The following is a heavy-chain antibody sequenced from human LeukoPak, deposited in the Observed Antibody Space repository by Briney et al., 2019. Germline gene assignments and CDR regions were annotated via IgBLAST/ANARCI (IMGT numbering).Heavy chain of an antibody. CDR1: GFTFSSYE. CDR3: ARDGYYYDSSGEMGDY. Sequence: PGGSLRLSCAASGFTFSSYEMNWVRQAPGKGLEWVSYISSSGSTIYYADSVKGRFTISRDNAKNSLYLQMNSLRAEDTAVYYCARDGYYYDSSGEMGDYWGRGTLVTVSS. V-gene: IGHV3-48*03. D-gene: IGHD3-22*01. J-gene: IGHJ4*02. CDR2: ISSSGSTI.